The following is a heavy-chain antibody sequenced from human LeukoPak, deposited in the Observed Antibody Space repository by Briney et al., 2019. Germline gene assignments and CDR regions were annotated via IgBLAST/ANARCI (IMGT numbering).Heavy chain of an antibody. CDR3: AIDPGSPVNWFDP. Sequence: PSETLSLTCAVYGGSFSGHYWSWIRQPPGKGLEWIGEINHSGSTNYNPSHKSRVTISVDTSKNQFPLKLSSVPAADTAVYYCAIDPGSPVNWFDPWGQGTLVTVSS. J-gene: IGHJ5*02. CDR2: INHSGST. D-gene: IGHD2-15*01. V-gene: IGHV4-34*01. CDR1: GGSFSGHY.